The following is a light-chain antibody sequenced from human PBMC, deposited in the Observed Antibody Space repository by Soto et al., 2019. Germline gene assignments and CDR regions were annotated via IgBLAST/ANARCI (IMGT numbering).Light chain of an antibody. V-gene: IGKV4-1*01. J-gene: IGKJ4*01. CDR2: WAS. Sequence: DIVMTQSPDSLAVSLGERATINCKSSQSILYNSNNKNYLAWYQQKPGQPPKMLIYWASTREAGVPDRFSGSGSGTDFTLTISSLQAEDVAVYYCQQYYENISFGGGTKVEIK. CDR1: QSILYNSNNKNY. CDR3: QQYYENIS.